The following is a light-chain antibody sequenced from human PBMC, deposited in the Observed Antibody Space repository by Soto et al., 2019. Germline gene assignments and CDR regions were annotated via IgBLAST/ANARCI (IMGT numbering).Light chain of an antibody. V-gene: IGKV1-5*01. CDR1: QTINSW. J-gene: IGKJ1*01. CDR2: DAS. CDR3: QHYNNYPWT. Sequence: DIQMTQSPSTLSASVGDRVTITCRASQTINSWLAWYQQKPGKAPKLLIYDASSLESGVPSRFSGSGSGTEFTLTISSLQPDDFATYYCQHYNNYPWTFAQGTKVEIK.